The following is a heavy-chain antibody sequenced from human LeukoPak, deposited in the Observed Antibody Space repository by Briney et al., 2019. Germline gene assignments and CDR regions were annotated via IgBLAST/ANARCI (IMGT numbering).Heavy chain of an antibody. CDR3: ARRNTADASIDF. CDR2: IFYSGGST. D-gene: IGHD4-17*01. V-gene: IGHV4-59*08. CDR1: GGSIIGHW. J-gene: IGHJ4*02. Sequence: SETLSLTCTVSGGSIIGHWWSWIRQPPGKGLGWIGDIFYSGGSTNYNPSLKSRLTMSLDTSKNQFSLKLTSVTAADTAMYYCARRNTADASIDFWGQGTLVTAFS.